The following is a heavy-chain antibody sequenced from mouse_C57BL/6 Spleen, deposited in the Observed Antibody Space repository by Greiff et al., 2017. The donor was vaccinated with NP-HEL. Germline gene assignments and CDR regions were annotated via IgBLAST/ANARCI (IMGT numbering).Heavy chain of an antibody. Sequence: EVKLMESGGGLVQPGGSLSLSCAASGFTFTDYYMSWVRQPPGKALEWLGFIRHKANGYTTEYSASVKGRFTISRDNSQSILYLQMNALRAEDSATYYCARYEGNYFDYWGQGTTLTVSS. CDR1: GFTFTDYY. CDR2: IRHKANGYTT. D-gene: IGHD2-14*01. V-gene: IGHV7-3*01. J-gene: IGHJ2*01. CDR3: ARYEGNYFDY.